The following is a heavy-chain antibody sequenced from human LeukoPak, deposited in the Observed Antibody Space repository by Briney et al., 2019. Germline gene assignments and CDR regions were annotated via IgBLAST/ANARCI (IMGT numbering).Heavy chain of an antibody. D-gene: IGHD6-13*01. J-gene: IGHJ5*02. CDR2: IYPGDSDT. Sequence: GESLKISCKGSGYSLTSYWIAWVRQMPGKGLEWMGIIYPGDSDTRYSPSFQGQVTISADKSISTAYLQWSSLKASDTAMYYCARLQQHLAINWFDPWGQGTLSPSPQ. CDR1: GYSLTSYW. CDR3: ARLQQHLAINWFDP. V-gene: IGHV5-51*01.